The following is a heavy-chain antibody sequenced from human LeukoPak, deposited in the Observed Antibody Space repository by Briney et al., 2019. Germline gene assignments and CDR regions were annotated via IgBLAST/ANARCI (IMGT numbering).Heavy chain of an antibody. J-gene: IGHJ4*02. Sequence: ASVKVSCKASEYTFTTYDIHWVRQATGQGLEWMGWMNPNSGNTGYAQKFQGRATMTRNTSISTAYMELSSLRSEDTAVYYCAKLGRGATQLDYWGQGTLATVSS. V-gene: IGHV1-8*01. D-gene: IGHD1-26*01. CDR3: AKLGRGATQLDY. CDR1: EYTFTTYD. CDR2: MNPNSGNT.